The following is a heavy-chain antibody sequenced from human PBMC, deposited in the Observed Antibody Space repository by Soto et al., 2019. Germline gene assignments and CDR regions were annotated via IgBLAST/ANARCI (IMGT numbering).Heavy chain of an antibody. V-gene: IGHV1-69*13. CDR3: ARGGYDSSGYLGHRAFDY. CDR2: IIPIFGTA. D-gene: IGHD3-22*01. CDR1: GGTFSSYA. J-gene: IGHJ4*02. Sequence: SVKVSCKGSGGTFSSYAISWVRQAPGQGLEWMGGIIPIFGTANYAQKFQGRVTITADESTSTAYMELSSLRSEDTAVYYCARGGYDSSGYLGHRAFDYWGQGTLVTVSS.